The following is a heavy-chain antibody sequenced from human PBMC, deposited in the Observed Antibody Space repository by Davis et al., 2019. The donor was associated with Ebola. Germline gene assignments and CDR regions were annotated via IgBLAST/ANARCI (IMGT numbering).Heavy chain of an antibody. J-gene: IGHJ5*02. V-gene: IGHV3-7*01. CDR1: GFIFSSFW. Sequence: PGGSLRLSCATSGFIFSSFWMSWVRQAPGKGLEWVANIKQDGSEKYFVDSVEGRFTISRDNAKNSLYLQMNSLRAEDTAVYYCARGRFYCSSTNCYWFDHWGQVTLVTVSS. CDR2: IKQDGSEK. D-gene: IGHD2-2*01. CDR3: ARGRFYCSSTNCYWFDH.